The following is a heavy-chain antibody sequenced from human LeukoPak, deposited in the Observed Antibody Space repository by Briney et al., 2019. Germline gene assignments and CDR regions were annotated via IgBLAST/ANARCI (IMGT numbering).Heavy chain of an antibody. CDR3: AKGYDKNYFLISD. CDR2: FSYEGNNK. J-gene: IGHJ4*02. CDR1: GFTFSNYG. Sequence: GGSLRLSCAASGFTFSNYGMHWVRQAPGKGLEWVAVFSYEGNNKYYEDSVKGRFTISRDDSKNTLYLQMNSLRDEDTAVYFCAKGYDKNYFLISDWGQGTLVTVSS. D-gene: IGHD2-15*01. V-gene: IGHV3-30*18.